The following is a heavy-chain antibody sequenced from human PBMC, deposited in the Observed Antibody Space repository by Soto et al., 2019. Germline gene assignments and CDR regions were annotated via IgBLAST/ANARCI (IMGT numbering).Heavy chain of an antibody. D-gene: IGHD6-13*01. CDR1: GFTFSSSA. Sequence: XGSLRRTFAASGFTFSSSAMSWVRQAPGKGLEWVSAISVSGGSTYYADSVKGRFTISRDNSKNTLYLQMNSLRAEDTAVYYSAKGVSAAEIDWGQGTLVTVSS. CDR3: AKGVSAAEID. CDR2: ISVSGGST. V-gene: IGHV3-23*01. J-gene: IGHJ4*02.